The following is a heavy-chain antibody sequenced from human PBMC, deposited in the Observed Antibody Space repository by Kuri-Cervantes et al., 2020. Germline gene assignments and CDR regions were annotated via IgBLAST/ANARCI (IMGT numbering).Heavy chain of an antibody. J-gene: IGHJ6*02. CDR2: MSGSGDST. Sequence: GESLKISCAASGFTFSAYAMNWVRQSPGKGLEWVSAMSGSGDSTYYADSVKGRFTISRDNSKNTLYLQMNSLRAEDTAVYYCRLRYFDWLGGMDVWGQGTTVTVSS. D-gene: IGHD3-9*01. CDR1: GFTFSAYA. CDR3: RLRYFDWLGGMDV. V-gene: IGHV3-23*01.